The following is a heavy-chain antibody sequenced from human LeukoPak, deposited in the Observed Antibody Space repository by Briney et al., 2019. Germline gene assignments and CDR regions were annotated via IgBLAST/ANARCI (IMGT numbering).Heavy chain of an antibody. V-gene: IGHV5-51*01. J-gene: IGHJ4*02. CDR2: IYPGDSDT. CDR3: ARHVGQTMDHFDY. Sequence: GESLKISCKGSGYSFTIFWIGWVRQMPGKGLEWMGLIYPGDSDTRYSPSFQGQVTISADKSLSTAYLQWSSLKASDTAMYYCARHVGQTMDHFDYWGQGTPVTVAS. D-gene: IGHD3-10*01. CDR1: GYSFTIFW.